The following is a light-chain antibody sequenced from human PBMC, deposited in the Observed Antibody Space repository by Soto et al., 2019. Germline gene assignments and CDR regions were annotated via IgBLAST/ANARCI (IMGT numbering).Light chain of an antibody. CDR1: QSVSSY. V-gene: IGKV3-11*01. CDR3: QQRSNWPPT. J-gene: IGKJ3*01. CDR2: DAS. Sequence: EIGLTQCPATLSLSPGERATLSCRASQSVSSYLAWYQQKPGQAPRVVIYDASNRATGIPARFSGSGSGTDFTLTISSLEPEDFAVYYCQQRSNWPPTFGPGTKVEI.